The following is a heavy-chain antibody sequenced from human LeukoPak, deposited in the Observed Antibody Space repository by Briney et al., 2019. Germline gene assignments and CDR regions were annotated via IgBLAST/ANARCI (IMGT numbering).Heavy chain of an antibody. CDR2: IGSNGVST. J-gene: IGHJ4*02. CDR1: GFTFSSYG. D-gene: IGHD5-24*01. CDR3: ARERRDGYKSVDY. Sequence: GGSLRLPCAASGFTFSSYGMHWVRQAPGQGLEYVSAIGSNGVSTYYANSVKGRFTISRDNSKNTLYLQMGSLRTEDMAFYYCARERRDGYKSVDYWGQGTLVTVSS. V-gene: IGHV3-64*01.